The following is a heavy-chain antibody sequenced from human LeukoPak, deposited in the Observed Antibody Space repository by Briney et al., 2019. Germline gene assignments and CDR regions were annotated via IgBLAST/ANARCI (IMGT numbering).Heavy chain of an antibody. Sequence: MXWXRQAPGXGLEWVANIKQDGSEKYYVDSVKGRFTISRDNAKNSLYLQMNSLRAEDTAVYYCARDSGMTTNFDYWGQGTLVTVSS. CDR3: ARDSGMTTNFDY. CDR2: IKQDGSEK. J-gene: IGHJ4*02. V-gene: IGHV3-7*01. D-gene: IGHD2-15*01.